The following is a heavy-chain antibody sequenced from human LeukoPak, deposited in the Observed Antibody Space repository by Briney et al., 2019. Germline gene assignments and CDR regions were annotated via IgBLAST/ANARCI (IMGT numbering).Heavy chain of an antibody. CDR3: ARGSCTNGVCYFFDY. V-gene: IGHV1-18*01. J-gene: IGHJ4*02. D-gene: IGHD2-8*01. CDR2: ISAYNGNT. Sequence: ASVKVSCKASGYTFTSCGISWVRQAPGQGLEWMGWISAYNGNTNYAQKLQGRVTMTTDTSTSTAYMELRSLRSDDTAVYYCARGSCTNGVCYFFDYWGQGTLVTVSS. CDR1: GYTFTSCG.